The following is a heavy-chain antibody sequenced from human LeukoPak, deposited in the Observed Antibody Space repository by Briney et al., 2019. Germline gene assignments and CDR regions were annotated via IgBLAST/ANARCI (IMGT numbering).Heavy chain of an antibody. CDR1: GYTFTSYY. CDR3: AREGERTGIDV. V-gene: IGHV1-46*01. CDR2: IDPSGGST. J-gene: IGHJ6*02. Sequence: ASVKVSCKASGYTFTSYYMHWVRQAPGQGLEWMGIIDPSGGSTSYAQKFQGRVTMTRDTSTSTVYMELSSLRSEDTAVYYCAREGERTGIDVWGQGTTVTVSS. D-gene: IGHD1-1*01.